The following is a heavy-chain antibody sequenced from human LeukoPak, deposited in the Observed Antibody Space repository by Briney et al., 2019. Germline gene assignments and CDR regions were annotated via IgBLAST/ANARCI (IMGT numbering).Heavy chain of an antibody. J-gene: IGHJ4*02. CDR1: GYRFTDYY. D-gene: IGHD6-13*01. CDR2: FNPETGGT. V-gene: IGHV1-2*02. Sequence: GASVKVSCKASGYRFTDYYMHWVRQAPGQGLEWMGWFNPETGGTKYAQRFQGRVTMTTDTTINTAYMELTRLRSDDTAVYYCASALNSRSSSCWGQGTRVTVSS. CDR3: ASALNSRSSSC.